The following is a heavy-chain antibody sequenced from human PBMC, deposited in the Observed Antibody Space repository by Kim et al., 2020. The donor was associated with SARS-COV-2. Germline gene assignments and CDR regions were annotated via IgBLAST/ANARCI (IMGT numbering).Heavy chain of an antibody. CDR2: ISYDGSNK. CDR1: GFTFSSYA. Sequence: GGSLRLSCAASGFTFSSYAMHWVRQAPGKGLEWVAVISYDGSNKYYVDSVKGRFTISRDNSKNTLYLQMNSLRAEDTAVYYCARPFSGLIAAAGTTMDVWGQGTTVTVSS. J-gene: IGHJ6*02. V-gene: IGHV3-30*04. CDR3: ARPFSGLIAAAGTTMDV. D-gene: IGHD6-13*01.